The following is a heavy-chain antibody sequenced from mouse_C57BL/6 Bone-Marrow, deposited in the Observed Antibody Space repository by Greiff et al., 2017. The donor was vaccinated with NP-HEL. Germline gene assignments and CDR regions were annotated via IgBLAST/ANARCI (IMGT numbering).Heavy chain of an antibody. J-gene: IGHJ2*01. Sequence: QVQLQQPGAELVKPGASVKLSCKASGYTFTSYWMHWVKQRPGQGLERIGMIHPNSGSTNYNEKFKSKATLTVDKSSSTAYMQIRSLTSEDSAVYYCARLYDGYYDYFDYWGQGTTLTVSS. D-gene: IGHD2-3*01. V-gene: IGHV1-64*01. CDR3: ARLYDGYYDYFDY. CDR2: IHPNSGST. CDR1: GYTFTSYW.